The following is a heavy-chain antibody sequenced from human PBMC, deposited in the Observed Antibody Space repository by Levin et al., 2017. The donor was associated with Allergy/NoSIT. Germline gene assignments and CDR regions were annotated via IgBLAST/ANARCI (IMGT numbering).Heavy chain of an antibody. Sequence: PGGSLRLSCAASGFTFSSYSMIWVRQAPGKGLEWVSSISKSGNYIYYADSMKGRFTISRDNAENSLYLQMKSLRAEDTAVYYCARPLTYYYDSIGYSYYYYHMDVWGQGTTVTVSS. J-gene: IGHJ6*02. D-gene: IGHD3-22*01. CDR3: ARPLTYYYDSIGYSYYYYHMDV. V-gene: IGHV3-21*01. CDR1: GFTFSSYS. CDR2: ISKSGNYI.